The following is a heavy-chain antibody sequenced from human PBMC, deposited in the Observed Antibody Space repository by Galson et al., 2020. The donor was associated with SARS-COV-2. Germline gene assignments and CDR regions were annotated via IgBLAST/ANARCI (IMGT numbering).Heavy chain of an antibody. J-gene: IGHJ4*02. CDR3: AKDVVVAATGGSPLDY. V-gene: IGHV3-33*06. CDR1: GFTFSSYG. Sequence: QLGESLKISCAASGFTFSSYGMHWVRQAPGKGLEWVAVIWYDGSNKYYADSVKGRFTISRDNSKNTLYLQMNSLRAEDTAVYYCAKDVVVAATGGSPLDYWGQGTLVTVSS. D-gene: IGHD2-15*01. CDR2: IWYDGSNK.